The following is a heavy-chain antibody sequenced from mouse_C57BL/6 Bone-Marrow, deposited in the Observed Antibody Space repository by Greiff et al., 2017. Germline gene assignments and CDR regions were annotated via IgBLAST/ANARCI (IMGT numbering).Heavy chain of an antibody. CDR3: TRAYWVYYAMDY. CDR1: GFTFSSYA. J-gene: IGHJ4*01. V-gene: IGHV5-9-1*02. D-gene: IGHD4-1*01. Sequence: EVQLVESGEGLVKPGGSLKLSCAASGFTFSSYAMSWVRQTPEKRLEWVAYISSGGDYIYYADTVKGRFTISRDNARNTLYLQMSSLKSEDTAMYYCTRAYWVYYAMDYWGQGTSVTVSS. CDR2: ISSGGDYI.